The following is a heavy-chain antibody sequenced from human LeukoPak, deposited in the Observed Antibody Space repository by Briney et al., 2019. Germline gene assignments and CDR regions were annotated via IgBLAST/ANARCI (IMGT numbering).Heavy chain of an antibody. CDR1: GGSISSSGYY. CDR2: IYYSGST. D-gene: IGHD1-26*01. Sequence: PSETLSLTCTVSGGSISSSGYYWGCIRQPPGKGLEWIGSIYYSGSTYYNPSLKSRVTISVDTSKNQFSLKLTSVTAADTAVYYCARDSRRIVGPTKVFDYWGQGTLVTVSS. J-gene: IGHJ4*02. V-gene: IGHV4-39*07. CDR3: ARDSRRIVGPTKVFDY.